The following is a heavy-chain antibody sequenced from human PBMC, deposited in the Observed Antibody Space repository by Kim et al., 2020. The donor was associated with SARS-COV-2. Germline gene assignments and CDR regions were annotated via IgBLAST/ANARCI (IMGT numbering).Heavy chain of an antibody. CDR1: GFTLRSYW. D-gene: IGHD2-15*01. Sequence: GGSLRLSCAASGFTLRSYWMNWVRQAPGKGLEWVANIEKDGSHKDYVDSVKGRFTISRDDVNKLLYLQMHSLRVEDTAVYYCATDAAADSTWGQGTLVTVSS. J-gene: IGHJ5*02. CDR2: IEKDGSHK. V-gene: IGHV3-7*03. CDR3: ATDAAADST.